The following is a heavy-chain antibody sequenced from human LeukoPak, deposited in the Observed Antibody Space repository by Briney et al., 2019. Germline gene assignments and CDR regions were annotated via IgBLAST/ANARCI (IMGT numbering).Heavy chain of an antibody. CDR1: GYTFTGYY. Sequence: GASVKVSCKASGYTFTGYYMHWVRQAPGQGLEWMGWINPNSGGTNYAQKLQGRVTMTTDTSTSTAYMELRSLRSDDTAVYYCARVDGYPDPFDIWGQGTMVTVSS. CDR3: ARVDGYPDPFDI. J-gene: IGHJ3*02. V-gene: IGHV1-2*02. D-gene: IGHD5-24*01. CDR2: INPNSGGT.